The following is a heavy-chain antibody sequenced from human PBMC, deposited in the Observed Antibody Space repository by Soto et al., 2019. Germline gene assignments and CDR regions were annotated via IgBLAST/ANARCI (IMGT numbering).Heavy chain of an antibody. J-gene: IGHJ5*01. CDR2: ITSSGGRT. Sequence: EVHLLESGGGLVQPGGSLRLSCTASVFTFSSYAMTWVRHAPGRGLEGVSGITSSGGRTYYADSVKGRFTISRDNSKSTLYLQMNSLRAEDTAVYYCAKDTRYADYVRWFDSWGQGTLVTVSS. V-gene: IGHV3-23*01. D-gene: IGHD4-17*01. CDR1: VFTFSSYA. CDR3: AKDTRYADYVRWFDS.